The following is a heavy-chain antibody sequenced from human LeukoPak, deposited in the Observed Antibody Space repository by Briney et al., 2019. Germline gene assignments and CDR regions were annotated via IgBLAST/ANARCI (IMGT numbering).Heavy chain of an antibody. D-gene: IGHD3-10*01. CDR2: IYYTGST. CDR3: ARGDYYGSGTSCYMDV. CDR1: GGSISTYY. Sequence: TSETLSLTCTVSGGSISTYYWSWIRQPPGKGLEWIGYIYYTGSTSYNPSLKSRVTMSLDASKNQFSLELNSVTPADTAVYYCARGDYYGSGTSCYMDVWGKGTTVTVSS. V-gene: IGHV4-59*01. J-gene: IGHJ6*03.